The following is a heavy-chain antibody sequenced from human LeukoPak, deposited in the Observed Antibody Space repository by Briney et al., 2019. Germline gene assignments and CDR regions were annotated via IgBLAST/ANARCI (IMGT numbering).Heavy chain of an antibody. D-gene: IGHD4-17*01. Sequence: ASVKVSCKASGYTFTSYAMHWVRQAPGQRLEWMGWINAGNGNTKYSQKFQGRVTMTEDTSTDTAYMELSSLRSEDTAVYYCATDRYGDYVGYWGQGTLVTVSS. CDR2: INAGNGNT. CDR3: ATDRYGDYVGY. CDR1: GYTFTSYA. V-gene: IGHV1-3*01. J-gene: IGHJ4*02.